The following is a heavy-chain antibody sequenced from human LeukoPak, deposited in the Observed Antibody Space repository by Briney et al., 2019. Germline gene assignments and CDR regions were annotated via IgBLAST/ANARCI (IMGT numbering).Heavy chain of an antibody. CDR2: FDPEDGET. Sequence: GASVKVSCKVSGYTLTELSMHWVRQARGKGLEWMGGFDPEDGETIYAQKFQGRVTMTEDTSTDTAYMELSSLRSEDTAVYYCATGTVTGYLDAFDIWGQGTMVTVSS. CDR1: GYTLTELS. D-gene: IGHD3-9*01. CDR3: ATGTVTGYLDAFDI. V-gene: IGHV1-24*01. J-gene: IGHJ3*02.